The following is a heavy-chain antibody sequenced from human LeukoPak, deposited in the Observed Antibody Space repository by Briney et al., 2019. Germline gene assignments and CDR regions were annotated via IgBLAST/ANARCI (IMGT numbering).Heavy chain of an antibody. Sequence: SETLSLTCTVSGYSISNGHYWGWIRQPPGKGLEWIGSISHTGSSYYNPSLKSRVTISVDTSKNQFSLRLGSVTAADTAVYYCARGCSSSWTGSDFDYWGQGTLVTVSS. V-gene: IGHV4-38-2*02. J-gene: IGHJ4*02. CDR3: ARGCSSSWTGSDFDY. D-gene: IGHD6-13*01. CDR1: GYSISNGHY. CDR2: ISHTGSS.